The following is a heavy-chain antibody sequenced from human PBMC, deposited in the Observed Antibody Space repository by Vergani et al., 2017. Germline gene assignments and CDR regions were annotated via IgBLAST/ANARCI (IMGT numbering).Heavy chain of an antibody. J-gene: IGHJ6*03. D-gene: IGHD1-1*01. V-gene: IGHV4-31*03. CDR2: IYYSRTT. Sequence: QVQLQESCPGLGKASQTLSPICSVSGAYVGSGGYYWGWVRQRPGMGLDWIGYIYYSRTTYYNPSLESRLTISLDNSENHHSLKLTSVTAADTAVYYCAEQNDYYMDVWGKGATVTVS. CDR1: GAYVGSGGYY. CDR3: AEQNDYYMDV.